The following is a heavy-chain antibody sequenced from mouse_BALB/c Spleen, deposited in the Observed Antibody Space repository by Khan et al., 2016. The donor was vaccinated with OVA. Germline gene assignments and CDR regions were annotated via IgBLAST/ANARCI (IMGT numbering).Heavy chain of an antibody. J-gene: IGHJ3*01. CDR2: ILPGSNST. V-gene: IGHV1-9*01. CDR3: ARGNYYGSTSWFGY. CDR1: GYTFSSYW. Sequence: QVQLQQSGAELMKPGASVKISCKATGYTFSSYWIEWVKQRPGHGLEWIGEILPGSNSTNYNERFKGKAPITAATSSNTAYMQLSSLTSEDSAIYYCARGNYYGSTSWFGYWGQGTLVTVSA. D-gene: IGHD1-1*01.